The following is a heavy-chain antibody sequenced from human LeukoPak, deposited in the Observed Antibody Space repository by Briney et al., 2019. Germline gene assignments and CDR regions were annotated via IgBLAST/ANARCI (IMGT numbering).Heavy chain of an antibody. V-gene: IGHV4-59*08. Sequence: SENLSLTCTVSGGSISSYYWSWIRQPPGKGLDWIGYIYYSGSAYYNPSLKSRLTISADTSKNQFSLKLSSVTAADTAVYYCARAGPAYYGDYFDYWGQGTLVTVSS. CDR2: IYYSGSA. J-gene: IGHJ4*02. D-gene: IGHD4-17*01. CDR3: ARAGPAYYGDYFDY. CDR1: GGSISSYY.